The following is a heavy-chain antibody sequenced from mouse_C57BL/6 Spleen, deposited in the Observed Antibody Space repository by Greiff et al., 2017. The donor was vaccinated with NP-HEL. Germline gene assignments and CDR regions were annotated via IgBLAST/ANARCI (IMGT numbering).Heavy chain of an antibody. CDR2: IRNKANGYTT. J-gene: IGHJ2*01. V-gene: IGHV7-3*01. CDR1: GFTFTDYY. CDR3: ARSNLLWSFDY. Sequence: EVHLVESGGGLVQPGGSLSLSCAASGFTFTDYYMSWVRQPPGKALEWLGFIRNKANGYTTEYSASVKGRFTISRDNSPTILHLQMYALRAEDSATYYCARSNLLWSFDYWGQGTTLTVSS. D-gene: IGHD2-1*01.